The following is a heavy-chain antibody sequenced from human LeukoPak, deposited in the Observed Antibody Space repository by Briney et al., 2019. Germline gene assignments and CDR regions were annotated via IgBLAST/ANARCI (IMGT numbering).Heavy chain of an antibody. CDR3: ARARFPYDFWSGYSDAFDI. Sequence: SETLSLTCTVSGGSVSSGSYYWNWIRQPAGKGPEWIGRFYSTGTPDYNPSLKSRVTISVDTSKNQFSLKLSSVTAADTAVYYCARARFPYDFWSGYSDAFDIWGQGTMVTVSS. D-gene: IGHD3-3*01. J-gene: IGHJ3*02. V-gene: IGHV4-61*02. CDR1: GGSVSSGSYY. CDR2: FYSTGTP.